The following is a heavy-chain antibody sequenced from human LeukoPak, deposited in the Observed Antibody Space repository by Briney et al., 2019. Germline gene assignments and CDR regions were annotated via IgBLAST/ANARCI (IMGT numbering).Heavy chain of an antibody. CDR3: AKDYASDMATAPFDY. D-gene: IGHD5-24*01. V-gene: IGHV3-23*01. J-gene: IGHJ4*02. Sequence: PGGSLRLSCVASGFTFSNYAMSWVRQAPGKGLEWVSVISGSGGSTYYADSVKGRFTISRDNSKNTLYLQMNSLRAEDTAVYYCAKDYASDMATAPFDYWGQGTLVTVSS. CDR2: ISGSGGST. CDR1: GFTFSNYA.